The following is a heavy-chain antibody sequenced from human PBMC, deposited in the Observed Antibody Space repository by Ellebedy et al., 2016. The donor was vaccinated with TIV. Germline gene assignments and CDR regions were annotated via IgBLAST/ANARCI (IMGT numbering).Heavy chain of an antibody. D-gene: IGHD1-26*01. CDR1: EFTFSSYW. V-gene: IGHV3-74*01. J-gene: IGHJ4*02. CDR2: ISPDGSST. CDR3: ARGHLSGSLDY. Sequence: GGSLRLSCAASEFTFSSYWMHWVRQAPGKGLVWVSRISPDGSSTSYVDSVKGRFTISRDNAKNTLYLQMNSLRAEDTAVYYCARGHLSGSLDYWGQGVLVTVSP.